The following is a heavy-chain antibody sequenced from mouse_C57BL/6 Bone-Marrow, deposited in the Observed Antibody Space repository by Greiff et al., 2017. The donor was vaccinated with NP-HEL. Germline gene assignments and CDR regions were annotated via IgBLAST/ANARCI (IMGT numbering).Heavy chain of an antibody. V-gene: IGHV1-81*01. Sequence: VQLQQSGAELARPGASVKLSCKASGYTFTSYGISWVKQRTGQGLEWIGEIYPRSGNTYYNEKFKGKATLTADKSSSTAYMELRSLTSEDSAVYFCAMLIYYGNYDYAMDYWGQGTSVTVSS. D-gene: IGHD2-1*01. CDR3: AMLIYYGNYDYAMDY. J-gene: IGHJ4*01. CDR2: IYPRSGNT. CDR1: GYTFTSYG.